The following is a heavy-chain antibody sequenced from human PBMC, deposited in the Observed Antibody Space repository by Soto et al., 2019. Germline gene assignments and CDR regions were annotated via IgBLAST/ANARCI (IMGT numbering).Heavy chain of an antibody. J-gene: IGHJ4*02. D-gene: IGHD3-22*01. V-gene: IGHV3-30*18. CDR1: GFTFSSYG. Sequence: PGGSLGLSCAASGFTFSSYGMHWVRQAPGKGLEWVAVISYDGSNKYYADSVKGRFTISRDKSKNTLYLQMNSLRAEDTAVYYCAKERTYRITMIVVAPYFDYWGQGTLVTVSS. CDR3: AKERTYRITMIVVAPYFDY. CDR2: ISYDGSNK.